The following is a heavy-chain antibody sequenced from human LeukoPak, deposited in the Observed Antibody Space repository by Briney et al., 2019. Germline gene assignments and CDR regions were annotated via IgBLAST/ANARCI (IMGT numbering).Heavy chain of an antibody. CDR2: ISWNSGSI. CDR3: AKGPVGSWEGPFDY. Sequence: GGSLRLSCAASGFTFSSYGMSWVRQAPGKGLEWVSGISWNSGSIGYADSVKGRFTISRDNAKNSLYLQMNSLRAEDMALYYCAKGPVGSWEGPFDYWGQGTLVTVSS. D-gene: IGHD6-13*01. CDR1: GFTFSSYG. J-gene: IGHJ4*02. V-gene: IGHV3-9*03.